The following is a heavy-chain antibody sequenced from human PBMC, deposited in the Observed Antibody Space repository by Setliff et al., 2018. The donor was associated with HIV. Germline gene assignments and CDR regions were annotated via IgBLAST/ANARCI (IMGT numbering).Heavy chain of an antibody. Sequence: PSETLSLTCTVSGPPIDVGSFFWTWIRQSAGRGLEWIGHMSASGSAKYNPTLQSRVTLSVDPSNNQFSLNLTSVTAADTAVYYYARRRSGSSYRFFNYWGLGSLVTVSS. J-gene: IGHJ4*02. CDR2: MSASGSA. CDR1: GPPIDVGSFF. V-gene: IGHV4-61*09. D-gene: IGHD3-16*02. CDR3: ARRRSGSSYRFFNY.